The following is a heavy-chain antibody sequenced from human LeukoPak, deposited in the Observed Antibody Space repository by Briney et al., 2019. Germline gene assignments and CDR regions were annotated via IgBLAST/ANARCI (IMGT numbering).Heavy chain of an antibody. Sequence: PSETLSLTCTVSGGSISSSGYYWGWIRQPPGKGLEWIGTIYYSGSTYYNPSLKSRVTISVDTSKNQFSLKLSSVTAADTAVYYCARGGYSGFDVWGQGTVVTVSS. CDR3: ARGGYSGFDV. D-gene: IGHD5-12*01. CDR2: IYYSGST. J-gene: IGHJ3*01. CDR1: GGSISSSGYY. V-gene: IGHV4-39*01.